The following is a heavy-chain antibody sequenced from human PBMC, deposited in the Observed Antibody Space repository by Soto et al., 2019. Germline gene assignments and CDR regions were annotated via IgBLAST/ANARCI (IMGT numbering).Heavy chain of an antibody. CDR1: GGTFSSYA. J-gene: IGHJ5*02. CDR2: IIPIFGTA. CDR3: AYSSGSENWFDP. V-gene: IGHV1-69*13. Sequence: SVKVSCKASGGTFSSYAISWVRQAPGQGLEWMGGIIPIFGTANYAQKFQGRVTITADESTSTAYMELSSLRSEDTAVYYCAYSSGSENWFDPWGQGTLVTVSS. D-gene: IGHD3-22*01.